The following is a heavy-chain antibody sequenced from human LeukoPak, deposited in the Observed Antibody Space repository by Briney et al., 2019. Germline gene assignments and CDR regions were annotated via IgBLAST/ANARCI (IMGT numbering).Heavy chain of an antibody. V-gene: IGHV3-53*01. CDR3: ARRAGAYSHPYDY. Sequence: GGPLRLSCVASGFTFNNYAMSWVRQAPGKGLEWVSFIYSDNTHYSDSVKGRFTISRDNSKNTLYLQMNSLRAEDTAVYYCARRAGAYSHPYDYWGQGTLVTVSS. CDR1: GFTFNNYA. D-gene: IGHD4/OR15-4a*01. CDR2: IYSDNT. J-gene: IGHJ4*02.